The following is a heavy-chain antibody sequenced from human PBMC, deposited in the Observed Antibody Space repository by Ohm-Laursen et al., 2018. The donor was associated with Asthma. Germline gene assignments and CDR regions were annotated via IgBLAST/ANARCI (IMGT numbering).Heavy chain of an antibody. CDR3: AVAYCGGDCYQSGYWYFDL. CDR1: GFTFTSSA. J-gene: IGHJ2*01. D-gene: IGHD2-21*01. Sequence: SVKVSCKASGFTFTSSAVQWVRQARGQRLEWIGWIVVGSGNTNYAQKFQERVTITRDMSTSTAYMELSSLRSDDTAVYYCAVAYCGGDCYQSGYWYFDLWGRGTLVTVSS. V-gene: IGHV1-58*01. CDR2: IVVGSGNT.